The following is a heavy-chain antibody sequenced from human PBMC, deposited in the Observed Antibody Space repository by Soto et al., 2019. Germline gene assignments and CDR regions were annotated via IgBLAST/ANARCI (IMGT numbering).Heavy chain of an antibody. Sequence: SQTLPLTCAISGDSVSSNSAAWNWIRQSPSRGLEWLGRTYYRSKWYNDYAVSVKSRITINPDTSKNQFSLQLNSVTPEDTAVYYCARDLAGGDRYYDFWSGYPPYYYCGMDVWGKGTKVTVS. CDR2: TYYRSKWYN. CDR1: GDSVSSNSAA. D-gene: IGHD3-3*01. V-gene: IGHV6-1*01. J-gene: IGHJ6*04. CDR3: ARDLAGGDRYYDFWSGYPPYYYCGMDV.